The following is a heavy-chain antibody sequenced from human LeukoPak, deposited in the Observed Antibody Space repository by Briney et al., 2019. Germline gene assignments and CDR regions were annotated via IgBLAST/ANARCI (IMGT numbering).Heavy chain of an antibody. Sequence: SETLSLTCSVSGYSINSGYYWGWIRQPPGKGLDWIGSIYHSGSTYYNPSLKSRVTISVDTSKNPLSLKLNSVTAADTAVYYCARGGVVAAPGDAFDIWGQGTMVTVSS. CDR3: ARGGVVAAPGDAFDI. D-gene: IGHD2-15*01. CDR1: GYSINSGYY. CDR2: IYHSGST. J-gene: IGHJ3*02. V-gene: IGHV4-38-2*02.